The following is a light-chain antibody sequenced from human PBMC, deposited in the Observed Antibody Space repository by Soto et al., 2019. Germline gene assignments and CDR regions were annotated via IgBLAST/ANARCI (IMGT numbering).Light chain of an antibody. CDR1: SSNIGAGYD. CDR2: GNS. CDR3: QSYDSRLSAYV. V-gene: IGLV1-40*01. J-gene: IGLJ1*01. Sequence: QSVLTQPPSVSGAPGQRVTISCTGSSSNIGAGYDVHWYQQLPGTAPKLLIYGNSNRPSGVPDRFSGSKSGTSASLAITGLQAEDEADYYCQSYDSRLSAYVFGIGTKVTV.